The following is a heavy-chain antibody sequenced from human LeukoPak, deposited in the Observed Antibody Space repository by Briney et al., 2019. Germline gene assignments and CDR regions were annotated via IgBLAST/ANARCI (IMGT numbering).Heavy chain of an antibody. CDR2: ISTSSSYI. CDR3: ARLRWEQTGYSSDY. V-gene: IGHV3-21*06. CDR1: GCTFDDYG. Sequence: GGSLRLSCAASGCTFDDYGMSWVRQAPGKGLEWVSSISTSSSYIYYADSVKGRFTISRDNAKNSLYLQMNSLRAEDTAVFYCARLRWEQTGYSSDYWGQGTLVTVSS. D-gene: IGHD4-23*01. J-gene: IGHJ4*02.